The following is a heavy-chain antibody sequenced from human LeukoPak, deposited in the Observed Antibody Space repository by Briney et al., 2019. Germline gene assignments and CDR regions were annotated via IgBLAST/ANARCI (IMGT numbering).Heavy chain of an antibody. Sequence: PGGSLRLSCAASGFTVITNYMTWVRQAPGKGLEWVSVIYSGGSTYYADSVRGRFIISRDNSKNTLYLQMNSLRVEDTAVYYCASSVGDSSSSNWFDPGGQGTLVTVS. CDR3: ASSVGDSSSSNWFDP. D-gene: IGHD6-6*01. CDR1: GFTVITNY. V-gene: IGHV3-66*01. CDR2: IYSGGST. J-gene: IGHJ5*02.